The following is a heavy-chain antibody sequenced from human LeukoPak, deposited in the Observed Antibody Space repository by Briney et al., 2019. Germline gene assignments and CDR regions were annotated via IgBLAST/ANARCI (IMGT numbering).Heavy chain of an antibody. V-gene: IGHV4-31*03. J-gene: IGHJ1*01. CDR3: ARDGAAAAGSYFQH. Sequence: PSQTLSLTCTVSGGSISSGGYYWSWIRQHPGEGLEWIGYIYYSGSTYYNPSLKSRVTISVDTSKNQFSLKLSSVTAADTAVYYCARDGAAAAGSYFQHWGQGTLVTVSS. CDR1: GGSISSGGYY. D-gene: IGHD6-13*01. CDR2: IYYSGST.